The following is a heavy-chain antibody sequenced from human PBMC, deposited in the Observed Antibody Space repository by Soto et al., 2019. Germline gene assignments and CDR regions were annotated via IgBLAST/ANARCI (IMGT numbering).Heavy chain of an antibody. J-gene: IGHJ4*02. Sequence: SETLSLTCAVSGGSISSSNWWSWVRQPPGKGLEWIGEIYHSGSTNYNPSLKSRVTISVDKSKNQFSLKLSSVTAADTAVYYCASLHTPFTVTPDIWGQGTLVTVSS. D-gene: IGHD4-17*01. CDR2: IYHSGST. V-gene: IGHV4-4*02. CDR3: ASLHTPFTVTPDI. CDR1: GGSISSSNW.